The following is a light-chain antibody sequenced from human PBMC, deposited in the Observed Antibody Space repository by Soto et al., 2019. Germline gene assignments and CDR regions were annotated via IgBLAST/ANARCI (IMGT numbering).Light chain of an antibody. CDR3: QHYGTSAL. Sequence: EIVLTQSPGTLSLSPGERATLSCRASQSVSDSYLAWYQQKPGQAPRLLIYASSRATGIPDRFSGSGSETDVTLTISRMEPEDFAVYYCQHYGTSALFGPGTTVDIK. CDR1: QSVSDSY. CDR2: AS. J-gene: IGKJ3*01. V-gene: IGKV3-20*01.